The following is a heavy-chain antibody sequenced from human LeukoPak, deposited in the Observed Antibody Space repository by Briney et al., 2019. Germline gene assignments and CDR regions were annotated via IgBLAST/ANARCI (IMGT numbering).Heavy chain of an antibody. Sequence: SETLSLTCAVYGGSFSGYYWSWIRQPPGKGLEWIGEINHSGSTNYNPSLKSRVTISVDTSKNQFSLKLSSVTAADTAVYYCARALSGYFDYWGQGTLVTVSS. CDR3: ARALSGYFDY. J-gene: IGHJ4*02. V-gene: IGHV4-34*01. D-gene: IGHD3-9*01. CDR2: INHSGST. CDR1: GGSFSGYY.